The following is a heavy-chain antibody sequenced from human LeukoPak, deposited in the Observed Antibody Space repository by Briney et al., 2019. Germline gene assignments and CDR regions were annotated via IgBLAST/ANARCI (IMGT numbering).Heavy chain of an antibody. V-gene: IGHV3-30-3*01. CDR2: ISYDGSNK. CDR3: AKDISPYSSGWYSDY. J-gene: IGHJ4*02. CDR1: GFTFSSYA. D-gene: IGHD6-19*01. Sequence: PGGSLRLSCAASGFTFSSYAMHWVRQAPGKGLEWVAVISYDGSNKYYADSVKGRFTISRDNSKNTLYLQMNSLRAEDTAVYYCAKDISPYSSGWYSDYWGQGTLVTVSS.